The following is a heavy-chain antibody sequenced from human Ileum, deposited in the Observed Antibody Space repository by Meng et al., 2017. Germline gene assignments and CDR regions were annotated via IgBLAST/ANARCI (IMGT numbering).Heavy chain of an antibody. Sequence: EVWLVGAGGGLVQPGGSLRVSCAVSGFAFGKAALGWVRQAPGKGLEWVAVISGSGDSTHYADSVKGRFTISRDNSKTTLHLQMNSLRAEDTAVYYCAKGSWYTSSSYDSWGQGTLVTVSS. CDR3: AKGSWYTSSSYDS. D-gene: IGHD6-13*01. CDR1: GFAFGKAA. V-gene: IGHV3-23*04. CDR2: ISGSGDST. J-gene: IGHJ4*02.